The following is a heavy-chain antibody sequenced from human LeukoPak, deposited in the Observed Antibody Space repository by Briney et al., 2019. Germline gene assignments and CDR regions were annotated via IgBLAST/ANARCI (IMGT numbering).Heavy chain of an antibody. CDR2: IGTAGDT. D-gene: IGHD3-3*01. Sequence: GGSLRLSCAASGFTFSSYDMHWVRQATGKGLEWVSAIGTAGDTYYPGSVKGRLTISRENAKNSLYLQMNSLRAGDTAVYYCARASGPASGFDPWGQGTLVTVSS. J-gene: IGHJ5*02. V-gene: IGHV3-13*04. CDR1: GFTFSSYD. CDR3: ARASGPASGFDP.